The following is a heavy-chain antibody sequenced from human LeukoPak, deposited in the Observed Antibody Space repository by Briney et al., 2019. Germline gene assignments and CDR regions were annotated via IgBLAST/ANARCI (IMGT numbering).Heavy chain of an antibody. Sequence: PGGSLRLSCAASGFTFSSYAMSWVRQAPGKGLEWVSVIYSGGSTYYADSVKGRFTISRDNSKNTLYLQMNSLRAEDTAVYYCATEYYYDSSGYSALDYWGQGTLVTVSS. V-gene: IGHV3-66*01. CDR2: IYSGGST. CDR3: ATEYYYDSSGYSALDY. CDR1: GFTFSSYA. D-gene: IGHD3-22*01. J-gene: IGHJ4*02.